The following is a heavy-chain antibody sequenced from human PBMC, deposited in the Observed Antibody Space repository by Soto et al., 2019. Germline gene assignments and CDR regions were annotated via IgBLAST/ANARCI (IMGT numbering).Heavy chain of an antibody. CDR1: GFPFTSSA. V-gene: IGHV1-58*01. CDR2: IVVGIGNT. CDR3: GAACVNLYRSGTDI. D-gene: IGHD3-10*01. Sequence: VASVKVSCKASGFPFTSSAVQSVRQARGQRLEWIGWIVVGIGNTNYAQKFQERVTITRDTSTSTAYMELSSQRSEDRAVYYCGAACVNLYRSGTDIWGQGTMVTVSS. J-gene: IGHJ3*02.